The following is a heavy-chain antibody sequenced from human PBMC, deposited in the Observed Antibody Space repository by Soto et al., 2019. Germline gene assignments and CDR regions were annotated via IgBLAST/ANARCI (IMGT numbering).Heavy chain of an antibody. J-gene: IGHJ3*02. CDR2: ISTYNGNP. D-gene: IGHD5-18*01. V-gene: IGHV1-18*01. Sequence: QVQLVQSGPEVKKPGASVKVSCKASGYTFTTYGICWVRLAHGQGLGWRGWISTYNGNPNYAQKLQGRVTMTTDTSTSTAYMELRSLRSDDTAVFYCARAPLYSTATKNAFDIWGQGTGVTFSS. CDR1: GYTFTTYG. CDR3: ARAPLYSTATKNAFDI.